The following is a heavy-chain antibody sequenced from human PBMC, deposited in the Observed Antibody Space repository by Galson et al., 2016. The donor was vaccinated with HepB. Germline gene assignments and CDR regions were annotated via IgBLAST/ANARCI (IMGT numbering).Heavy chain of an antibody. V-gene: IGHV1-3*01. CDR1: GYTFTSYA. CDR2: INAGDRNT. CDR3: ARDVRFAFEM. D-gene: IGHD3-3*01. J-gene: IGHJ3*02. Sequence: SVKVSCKASGYTFTSYAIQWVRQAPGQRLEWMGWINAGDRNTKYSQKFQGRVTITTDTAASTAYMELSSLRSEDTAVCYCARDVRFAFEMWGQGTMVTVSP.